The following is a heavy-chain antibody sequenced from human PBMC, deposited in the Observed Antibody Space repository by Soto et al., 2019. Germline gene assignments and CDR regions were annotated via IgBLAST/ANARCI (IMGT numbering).Heavy chain of an antibody. V-gene: IGHV3-13*01. CDR3: ARELVAATGWFDP. Sequence: EVQLVESGGGLVQPGGSLRLSCAASGFTFSSYVMHWVRQATGKGLEWVSAIGTAGDTYYPGSVKGRFTISRENAKNSLYLQMNSLRAGDTAVYYCARELVAATGWFDPWGQGTLVTVSS. CDR2: IGTAGDT. D-gene: IGHD2-15*01. J-gene: IGHJ5*02. CDR1: GFTFSSYV.